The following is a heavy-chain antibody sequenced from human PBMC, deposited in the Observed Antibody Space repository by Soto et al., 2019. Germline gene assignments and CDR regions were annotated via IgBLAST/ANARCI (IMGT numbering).Heavy chain of an antibody. CDR3: AGQYYYGSGRSNFDY. D-gene: IGHD3-10*01. Sequence: ASVKVSCKASGGTFSSYAISWVRQAPGQGLEWMGGIIPIFGTANYAQKFQGRATITADESTSTAYMELSSLRSEDTAVYYCAGQYYYGSGRSNFDYWGQGTLVTVSS. CDR2: IIPIFGTA. J-gene: IGHJ4*02. V-gene: IGHV1-69*13. CDR1: GGTFSSYA.